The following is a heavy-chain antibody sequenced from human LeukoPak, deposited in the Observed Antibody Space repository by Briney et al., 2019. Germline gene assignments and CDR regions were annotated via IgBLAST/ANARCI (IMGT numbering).Heavy chain of an antibody. CDR1: GGSISSYY. CDR3: ARHSSGWYGYYYYYMDV. V-gene: IGHV4-59*08. J-gene: IGHJ6*03. CDR2: IYYSGST. Sequence: SETLSLTYTVSGGSISSYYWSWIRQPPGKGLEWIGYIYYSGSTNYNPSLKSRVTISVDTSKNQFSLKLSSVTAADTAVYYCARHSSGWYGYYYYYMDVWGKGTTVTVSS. D-gene: IGHD6-19*01.